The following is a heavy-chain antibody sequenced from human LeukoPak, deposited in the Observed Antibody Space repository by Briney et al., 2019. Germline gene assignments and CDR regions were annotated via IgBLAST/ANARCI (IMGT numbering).Heavy chain of an antibody. Sequence: GSLRPSCAASGFTFSIYSMNCVRHAPGGWLEWVSSISSSRRYIYYTNSVKGRFTISRDNANNSLYLQMNSLRAEDTAVYYCARSHPFYSGSGSYYDFDYWGQGTLVTVSS. V-gene: IGHV3-21*01. D-gene: IGHD3-10*01. CDR2: ISSSRRYI. CDR1: GFTFSIYS. CDR3: ARSHPFYSGSGSYYDFDY. J-gene: IGHJ4*02.